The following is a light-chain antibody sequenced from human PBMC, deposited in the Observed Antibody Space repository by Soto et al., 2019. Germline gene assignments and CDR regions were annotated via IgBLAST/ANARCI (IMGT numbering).Light chain of an antibody. J-gene: IGLJ1*01. CDR3: LLSYTGARGV. Sequence: QAVVTQEPSLTVSPGGTVTLTCGSSIGPVTSGHYPYWFQQKPGQAPRTLIFDTEHKHSWTPDRFSGFLLGGKAALTLSGAQPEDEADYYCLLSYTGARGVFGPGTKLTVL. CDR2: DTE. V-gene: IGLV7-46*01. CDR1: IGPVTSGHY.